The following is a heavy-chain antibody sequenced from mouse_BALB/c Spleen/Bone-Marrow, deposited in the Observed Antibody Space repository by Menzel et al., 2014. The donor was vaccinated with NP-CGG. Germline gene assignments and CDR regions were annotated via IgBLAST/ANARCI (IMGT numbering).Heavy chain of an antibody. CDR3: ARHAYGNSYWYFDV. Sequence: VQVVESGPELVKPGASVKISCKASGYAFSGSWMNWVKQRPGQGLEWIGRIYPGDGDTNYNGKFKGKATLTADKSSSTAYMQLSSLTSVDSAVYFCARHAYGNSYWYFDVWGAGTTVTVSS. D-gene: IGHD2-1*01. V-gene: IGHV1-82*01. CDR2: IYPGDGDT. CDR1: GYAFSGSW. J-gene: IGHJ1*01.